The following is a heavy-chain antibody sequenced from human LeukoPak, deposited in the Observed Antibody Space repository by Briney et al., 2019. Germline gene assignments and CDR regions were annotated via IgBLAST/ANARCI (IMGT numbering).Heavy chain of an antibody. V-gene: IGHV4-30-2*01. CDR2: TYHSGST. CDR1: GGSISSGGYY. CDR3: ARGPVTNTDY. J-gene: IGHJ4*02. Sequence: TSQTLSLTCTVSGGSISSGGYYWSWVRQPPGKGLEWIGYTYHSGSTYYNPSLKSRVTISVDRSKNQFSLKLSSVTAADTAVYYCARGPVTNTDYWGQGTLVTVSS. D-gene: IGHD4-11*01.